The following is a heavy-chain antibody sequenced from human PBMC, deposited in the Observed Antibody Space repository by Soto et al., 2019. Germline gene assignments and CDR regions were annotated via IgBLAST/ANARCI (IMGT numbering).Heavy chain of an antibody. CDR2: IIPTVGMA. Sequence: QVQLVQSGAEVKKPGSSVKVSCKASGGTFSSNIISWVRQAPGQGLEWMGRIIPTVGMANYAQKFQGRVTISADKFTNTAYMELSSLRSEDSAVFFCASRVLGHSSSWSTFDIWGQGTMVIVSS. D-gene: IGHD6-13*01. V-gene: IGHV1-69*02. CDR1: GGTFSSNI. CDR3: ASRVLGHSSSWSTFDI. J-gene: IGHJ3*02.